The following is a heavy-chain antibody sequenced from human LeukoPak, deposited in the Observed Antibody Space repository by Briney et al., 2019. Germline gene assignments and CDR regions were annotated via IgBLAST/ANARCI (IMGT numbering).Heavy chain of an antibody. CDR1: GFTFSSSD. CDR3: ARDPLVRGVIINYFDY. D-gene: IGHD3-10*01. V-gene: IGHV3-30*03. Sequence: PGGSLRLSCAASGFTFSSSDIHWVRQAPGKGLEWVAFISYDGSDKYYADSVKGRFTISRDNSKNTLYLQMNSLRAEDTAVYYCARDPLVRGVIINYFDYWGQGTLVTVSS. CDR2: ISYDGSDK. J-gene: IGHJ4*02.